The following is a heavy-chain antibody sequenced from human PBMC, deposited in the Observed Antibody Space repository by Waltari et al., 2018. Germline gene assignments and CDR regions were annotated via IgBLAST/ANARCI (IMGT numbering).Heavy chain of an antibody. CDR2: IYYSGST. CDR3: ARDQEGSSSWYNWFDP. D-gene: IGHD6-13*01. J-gene: IGHJ5*02. CDR1: GGSISSYY. Sequence: QVQLQESGPGLVKPSETLSLTCTVSGGSISSYYWSWIRQPPGKGLEWIGYIYYSGSTNYNPSLKSRVTISVDTSKNQFSLKLSSVTAADTAVYYCARDQEGSSSWYNWFDPWGLGTLVTVSS. V-gene: IGHV4-59*01.